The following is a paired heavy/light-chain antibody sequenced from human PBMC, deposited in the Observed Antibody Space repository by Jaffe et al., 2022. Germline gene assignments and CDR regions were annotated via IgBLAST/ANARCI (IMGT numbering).Light chain of an antibody. J-gene: IGKJ4*01. V-gene: IGKV1-9*01. CDR3: QQLNRYPLS. CDR2: AAS. Sequence: DIQLTQSPSFLSASVGDRVTITCRASQGISNYLAWYHQKPGKAPKLLIYAASTLLSGVPSRFSGSVSGTEFTLTISSLQPEDFATYYCQQLNRYPLSFGGGTKVEIK. CDR1: QGISNY.
Heavy chain of an antibody. D-gene: IGHD4-17*01. Sequence: QITLKESGPTLVKPTQTLTLTCTFSGFSLSTSGVGVGWIRQPPGKAPEWLALIYWNDDERYSPSLRSRLAITKDTAKNQVVFTMTNMEPVDTGTYYCASSGTTEPTWDGFDVWGQGTMVTVSS. CDR3: ASSGTTEPTWDGFDV. CDR1: GFSLSTSGVG. J-gene: IGHJ3*01. CDR2: IYWNDDE. V-gene: IGHV2-5*01.